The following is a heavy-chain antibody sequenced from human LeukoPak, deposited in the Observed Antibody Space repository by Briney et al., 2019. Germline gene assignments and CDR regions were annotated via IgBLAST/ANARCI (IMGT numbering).Heavy chain of an antibody. V-gene: IGHV3-21*01. Sequence: GGSLRLSCAASGFTFSSYSMNWVRQAPGKGLEWVSSISSSSSYIYYADSVKGRFTISRDNAKNSLYLQMNSLRAEDTAVYYCARRNNWNSPGDYYYYMDVWGKGTTVTVSS. CDR2: ISSSSSYI. J-gene: IGHJ6*03. CDR3: ARRNNWNSPGDYYYYMDV. D-gene: IGHD1-7*01. CDR1: GFTFSSYS.